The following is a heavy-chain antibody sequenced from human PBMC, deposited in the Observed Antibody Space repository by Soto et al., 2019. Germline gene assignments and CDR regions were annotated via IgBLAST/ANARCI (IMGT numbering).Heavy chain of an antibody. J-gene: IGHJ6*02. D-gene: IGHD3-3*01. Sequence: ASVKVSFKASGYTFTSYGISWVRQAPGQGLEWMGWISAYNGNTNYAQKFQGWVTMTRDTSISTAYMELSRLRSDDTAVYYCARDFSNFKDFWSGYGMDVWGQGTTVTVSS. CDR1: GYTFTSYG. CDR3: ARDFSNFKDFWSGYGMDV. CDR2: ISAYNGNT. V-gene: IGHV1-18*01.